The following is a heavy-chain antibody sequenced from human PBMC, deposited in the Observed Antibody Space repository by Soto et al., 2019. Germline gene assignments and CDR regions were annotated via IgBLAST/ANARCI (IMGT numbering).Heavy chain of an antibody. J-gene: IGHJ5*02. CDR3: ARAYYEDWFDP. D-gene: IGHD3-3*01. Sequence: SETLSLTCTVSGGSISSYYWSWIRQPPGKGLEWIGYIYYSGSTNYNPSLKSRVTISVDTSKNQFSLKLSSVTAADTAVYYCARAYYEDWFDPWGQGTLVTVSS. V-gene: IGHV4-59*01. CDR1: GGSISSYY. CDR2: IYYSGST.